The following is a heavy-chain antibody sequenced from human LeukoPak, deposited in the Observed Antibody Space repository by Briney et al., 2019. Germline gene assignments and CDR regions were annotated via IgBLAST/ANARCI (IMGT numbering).Heavy chain of an antibody. CDR3: ATQAYGDYVWFDP. D-gene: IGHD4-17*01. CDR2: MSPNSGNT. J-gene: IGHJ5*02. Sequence: ASVKVSCKASGYTFTSYDINWVRQATGQGLEWMGWMSPNSGNTGYAQKFQGRVTMTRNTSISTAYMELSSLRSEDTAVYYCATQAYGDYVWFDPWGQGTLVTVSS. CDR1: GYTFTSYD. V-gene: IGHV1-8*01.